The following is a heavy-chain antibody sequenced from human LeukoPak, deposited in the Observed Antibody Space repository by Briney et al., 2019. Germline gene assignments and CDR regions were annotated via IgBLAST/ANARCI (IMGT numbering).Heavy chain of an antibody. CDR1: GFTFSSYW. CDR2: IKQDGSEK. V-gene: IGHV3-7*01. D-gene: IGHD4-17*01. Sequence: PGGSLRPSCAASGFTFSSYWMSWVRQAPGKGLEWVANIKQDGSEKYYVGSVKGRFTISRDNAKNSLYLQMNSLRAEDTAVYYCARVLTVTNAPIDYWGQGTLVTVSS. J-gene: IGHJ4*02. CDR3: ARVLTVTNAPIDY.